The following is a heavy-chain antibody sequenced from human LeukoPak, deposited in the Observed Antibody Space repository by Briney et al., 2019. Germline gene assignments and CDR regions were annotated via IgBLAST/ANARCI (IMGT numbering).Heavy chain of an antibody. CDR3: ARETTTIFGMVPYYFDY. CDR2: ISSSSSYK. D-gene: IGHD3-3*01. V-gene: IGHV3-21*01. Sequence: GGSLRLSCAASAFTFSTYSMNWVRQAPGKGLEWVSSISSSSSYKYYADSVKGRFTISRDNAKNSLYLQMNSLRAEDTAVYYCARETTTIFGMVPYYFDYWGQGTLVTVSS. CDR1: AFTFSTYS. J-gene: IGHJ4*02.